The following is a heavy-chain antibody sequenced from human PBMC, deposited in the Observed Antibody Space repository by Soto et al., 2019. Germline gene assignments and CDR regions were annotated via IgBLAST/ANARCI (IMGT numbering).Heavy chain of an antibody. Sequence: GGSLRLSCVGTGVIFKDSVMEWVRLAPGKGLEWVAGISWNSGVKQYAESVKGRFTISRDNAKKSLYLQMNNLRAEDTALYYCARDMAHYDFWCHSQCGMEVRGKRTTGTVSS. CDR2: ISWNSGVK. J-gene: IGHJ6*01. V-gene: IGHV3-9*01. CDR3: ARDMAHYDFWCHSQCGMEV. CDR1: GVIFKDSV. D-gene: IGHD3-3*01.